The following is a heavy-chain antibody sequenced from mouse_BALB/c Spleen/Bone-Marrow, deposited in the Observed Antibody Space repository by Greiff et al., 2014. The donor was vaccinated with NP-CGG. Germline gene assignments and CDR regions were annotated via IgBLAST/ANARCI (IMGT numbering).Heavy chain of an antibody. CDR2: IWAGGST. CDR1: GFSLTSYG. J-gene: IGHJ4*01. CDR3: ARVYGSSYDPYYYAMDY. D-gene: IGHD1-1*01. V-gene: IGHV2-9*02. Sequence: VQGVESGPGLVAPSQSLSITCTVSGFSLTSYGVYWARQPPGKGLEWLGVIWAGGSTNYYSALMSRLSISKGNSKSQVFLKMNSLQTDDTAMYYCARVYGSSYDPYYYAMDYWGQGTSVSVSS.